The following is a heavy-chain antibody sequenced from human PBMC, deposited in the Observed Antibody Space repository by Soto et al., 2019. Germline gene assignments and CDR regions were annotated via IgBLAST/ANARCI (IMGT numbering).Heavy chain of an antibody. CDR2: IIPIFGST. V-gene: IGHV1-69*01. Sequence: QVQLVQSGAEVKKPGSSVKVSCKASGGTFSRYAIIWVRQAPGPVLEWMGGIIPIFGSTNYAQQFQGRVTMTADESTATAYMELSSLRSEDTAVYYCALDVTTLWEGYYFAYWGQGTLVTVSS. D-gene: IGHD1-26*01. CDR1: GGTFSRYA. J-gene: IGHJ4*02. CDR3: ALDVTTLWEGYYFAY.